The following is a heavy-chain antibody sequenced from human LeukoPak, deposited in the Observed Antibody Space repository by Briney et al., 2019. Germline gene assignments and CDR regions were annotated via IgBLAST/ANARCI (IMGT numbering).Heavy chain of an antibody. Sequence: GGSLRLSCAASGLTFSSYAMTWVRQAQGKGLEWVSAISGSGGNTHYADSVKGRFTITRDNSKNTLYLQMNSLRAEDTAVYYCAKGYSSSWYNGGFEGDYWGQGTLVTVSS. J-gene: IGHJ4*02. D-gene: IGHD6-13*01. CDR2: ISGSGGNT. CDR3: AKGYSSSWYNGGFEGDY. V-gene: IGHV3-23*01. CDR1: GLTFSSYA.